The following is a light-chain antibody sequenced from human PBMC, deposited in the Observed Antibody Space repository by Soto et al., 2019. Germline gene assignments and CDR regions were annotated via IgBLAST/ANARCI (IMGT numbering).Light chain of an antibody. CDR1: SSDVGSYNL. Sequence: QSALTQPASVSGSPGQSITISCTGTSSDVGSYNLVSWYQQHPGEAPKLMIYDVSSRPSGVSNRFSGSKSGNTASLIISGLQADDEAEYYCSSYTSSSTLVFGGGTKVTVL. V-gene: IGLV2-14*02. CDR3: SSYTSSSTLV. CDR2: DVS. J-gene: IGLJ2*01.